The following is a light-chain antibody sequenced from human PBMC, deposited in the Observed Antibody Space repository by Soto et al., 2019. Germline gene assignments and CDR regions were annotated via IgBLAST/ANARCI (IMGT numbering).Light chain of an antibody. Sequence: DIQMTQSPSSLSASVGDRVTITCRASQSISTYLNWYQQNPGKAPKLLIYAASSLQSGVPSKFSGSGSGTDFTLIISSLQPEDFATYYCQQRYSTPRTFGQGTKVEMK. CDR3: QQRYSTPRT. CDR1: QSISTY. CDR2: AAS. V-gene: IGKV1-39*01. J-gene: IGKJ1*01.